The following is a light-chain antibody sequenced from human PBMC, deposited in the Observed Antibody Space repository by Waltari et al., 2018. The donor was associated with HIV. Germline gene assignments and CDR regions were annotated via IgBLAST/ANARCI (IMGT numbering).Light chain of an antibody. Sequence: EIVLTQSPGTLSLSPGERAALSCRSSQRVSSNYLAWYQQKPGQAPRLLIYGASSRATGIPDRFSGSGSGTDFSLTISRLEPEDFALYYCQQYDTTPITFGQGTRLEIK. J-gene: IGKJ5*01. CDR3: QQYDTTPIT. CDR1: QRVSSNY. CDR2: GAS. V-gene: IGKV3-20*01.